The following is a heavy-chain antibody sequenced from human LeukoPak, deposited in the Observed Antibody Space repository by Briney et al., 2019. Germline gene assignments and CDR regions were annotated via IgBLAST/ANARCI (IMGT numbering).Heavy chain of an antibody. CDR2: IYYSGST. CDR3: ARGGGEDYDFWSGYYDY. CDR1: GGSISSSSYY. J-gene: IGHJ4*02. Sequence: SETLSLTCTVSGGSISSSSYYWGWIRQPPGKGLEWIGSIYYSGSTYYNPSLKSRVTISVDTSKNQFSLKLSSVTAADTAVYYCARGGGEDYDFWSGYYDYWGQGTLVTVSS. D-gene: IGHD3-3*01. V-gene: IGHV4-39*07.